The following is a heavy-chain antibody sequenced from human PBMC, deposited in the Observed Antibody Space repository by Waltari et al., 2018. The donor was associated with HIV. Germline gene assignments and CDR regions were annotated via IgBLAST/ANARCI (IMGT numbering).Heavy chain of an antibody. CDR1: GSTFDLLP. CDR2: ISRSASAT. D-gene: IGHD5-18*01. V-gene: IGHV3-23*01. J-gene: IGHJ4*02. CDR3: VTSGYNFVEFGHRLDF. Sequence: EVQFLGLGGVLKGRGGPFSPPCLAPGSTFDLLPSTWVRQAPGKGLEWGSSISRSASATYYADSVKGRATISRDNSMDMLSLHIKSLRVDDTAVYHCVTSGYNFVEFGHRLDFWGRGVLVTVS.